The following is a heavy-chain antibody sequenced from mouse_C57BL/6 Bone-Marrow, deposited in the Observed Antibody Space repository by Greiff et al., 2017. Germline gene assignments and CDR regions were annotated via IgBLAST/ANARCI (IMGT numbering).Heavy chain of an antibody. CDR2: INPDSSTI. Sequence: EVKLQESGGGLVQPGGSLKLSCAASGIDFSRYWMSWVRRAPGKGLEWIGEINPDSSTINYAPSLKDKFIISRDNAKNTLYLQMSKVRSEDTALYYCARGGFDDYDGAWFAYWGQGTLVTVSA. CDR1: GIDFSRYW. D-gene: IGHD2-4*01. V-gene: IGHV4-1*01. CDR3: ARGGFDDYDGAWFAY. J-gene: IGHJ3*01.